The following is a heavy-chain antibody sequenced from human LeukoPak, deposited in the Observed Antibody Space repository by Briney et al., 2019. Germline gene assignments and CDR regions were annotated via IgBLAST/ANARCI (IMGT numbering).Heavy chain of an antibody. CDR2: IWYDGSNK. CDR3: ARGGYGDYVGGVGAKDWFDP. D-gene: IGHD4-17*01. V-gene: IGHV3-30*02. Sequence: AGGSLRLSCVASGFKFSDYGMHWVRQAPGKGLEWVAIIWYDGSNKYYADSVKGRFTISRDNSKNTLYLQMNSLRAEDTTVYYCARGGYGDYVGGVGAKDWFDPWGQGTLVTVSS. CDR1: GFKFSDYG. J-gene: IGHJ5*02.